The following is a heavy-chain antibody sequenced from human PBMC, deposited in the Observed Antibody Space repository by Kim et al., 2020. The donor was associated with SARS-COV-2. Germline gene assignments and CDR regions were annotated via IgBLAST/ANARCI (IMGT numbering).Heavy chain of an antibody. CDR2: IKEDGSET. Sequence: GGSLRLSCAASGFTFSSYWMSWVRQAPGKGLEWVAHIKEDGSETYYVDSVKGRFTISRDNAKNSLYLQMNSLRAEDTAVFYCARGGRAPNFWGQRTLVTVSS. J-gene: IGHJ4*02. V-gene: IGHV3-7*01. CDR1: GFTFSSYW. CDR3: ARGGRAPNF. D-gene: IGHD5-12*01.